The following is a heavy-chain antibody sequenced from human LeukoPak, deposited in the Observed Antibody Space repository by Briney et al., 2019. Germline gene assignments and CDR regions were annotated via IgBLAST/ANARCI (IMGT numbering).Heavy chain of an antibody. CDR2: IYPGDSDT. D-gene: IGHD2-2*01. V-gene: IGHV5-51*01. J-gene: IGHJ3*02. CDR1: GYSFTTYW. Sequence: GESLKISCKASGYSFTTYWFGWVRQMPGKGLEWMGNIYPGDSDTRYSPSFQGQVTTSVDKSISTAYLQWSSLKASDTAMYYYARLDRADCGSTSCSRGSGAFDIWGQGTMVTVSS. CDR3: ARLDRADCGSTSCSRGSGAFDI.